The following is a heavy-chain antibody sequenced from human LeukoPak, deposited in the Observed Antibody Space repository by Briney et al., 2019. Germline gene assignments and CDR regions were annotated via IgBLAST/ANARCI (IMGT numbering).Heavy chain of an antibody. CDR1: GGSISGYY. Sequence: SETLSLTRTVSGGSISGYYWSWIRQPPGKGLEWIGYIYSSGSTNSNPSLRSRVTISVDSSKNQFSLNLTSVTATDTAVYYCARRFETSGWVDYWGQGTLVTVSS. D-gene: IGHD6-19*01. J-gene: IGHJ4*02. CDR3: ARRFETSGWVDY. CDR2: IYSSGST. V-gene: IGHV4-59*08.